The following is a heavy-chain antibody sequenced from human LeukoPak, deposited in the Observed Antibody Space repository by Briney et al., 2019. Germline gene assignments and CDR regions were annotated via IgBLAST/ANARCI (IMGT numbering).Heavy chain of an antibody. J-gene: IGHJ4*02. CDR2: ITGSGGRT. V-gene: IGHV3-23*01. CDR1: GFTFSSYA. CDR3: AKEYTGTFSPFPSYFDN. Sequence: GGSLRLSCAASGFTFSSYAMNWVRQAPGKGLEWVSAITGSGGRTCYADSVKGRFTISRDNSKNTLYLQMNSLRAEDTAIYYCAKEYTGTFSPFPSYFDNWGQGTLVTVSS. D-gene: IGHD1-26*01.